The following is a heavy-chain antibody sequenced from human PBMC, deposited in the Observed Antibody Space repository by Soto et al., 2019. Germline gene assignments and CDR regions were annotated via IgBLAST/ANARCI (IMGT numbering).Heavy chain of an antibody. Sequence: SENLSLTYTGSGFFMSSGYYWGWVRQPPGKGLEWIGSIYHSGTTNYSPSLKSRVTISIDTSKNQFSLTLRSVTAADAAVYYWASCVSTACYPTWGLQLGELWGQGSMVTVS. V-gene: IGHV4-38-2*02. CDR1: GFFMSSGYY. J-gene: IGHJ4*02. CDR3: ASCVSTACYPTWGLQLGEL. CDR2: IYHSGTT. D-gene: IGHD2-2*01.